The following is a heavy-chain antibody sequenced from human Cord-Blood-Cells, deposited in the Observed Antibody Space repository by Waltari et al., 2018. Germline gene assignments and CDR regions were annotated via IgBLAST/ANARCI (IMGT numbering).Heavy chain of an antibody. V-gene: IGHV1-2*04. CDR1: GYTFTGYY. J-gene: IGHJ6*02. Sequence: QVQLVQSGAEVKKPGASVKVSCKASGYTFTGYYMHWVRQAPGQGLEWMGWINPNSGGTNYAQKFQGWVTMTRDTSISTAYMELSRLRSDDTAVYYCAREVRAGGNYYGMDVWGQGTTVTVSS. CDR3: AREVRAGGNYYGMDV. CDR2: INPNSGGT. D-gene: IGHD3-10*01.